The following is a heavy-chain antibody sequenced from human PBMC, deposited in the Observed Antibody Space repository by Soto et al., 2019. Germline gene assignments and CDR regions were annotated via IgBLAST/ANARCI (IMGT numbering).Heavy chain of an antibody. J-gene: IGHJ3*02. Sequence: QVQLVESGGGVVQPGRSLRLSCAASGFTFSSYAMHWVRQAPGKGLEWVAVISYDGSNKYYADSVKGRFTISRDNSKNTLYLQMNSLRAEDRTVYYCARTVGYGSGSWGYAFDIGGQGTMFTVSS. D-gene: IGHD3-10*01. CDR1: GFTFSSYA. CDR2: ISYDGSNK. CDR3: ARTVGYGSGSWGYAFDI. V-gene: IGHV3-30-3*01.